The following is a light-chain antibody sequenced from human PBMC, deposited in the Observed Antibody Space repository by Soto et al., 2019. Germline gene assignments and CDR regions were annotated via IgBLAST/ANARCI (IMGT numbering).Light chain of an antibody. Sequence: DIQMTQSPSSLSASVGDRVTITCRASQSISNYLNWYQQQPGKAPKLLIYAASSLQSGVPSRFSGSGSGTAFTLTISSLQLEDFATYYCQQSYSTAWTFGQGTKVEIK. CDR1: QSISNY. CDR2: AAS. J-gene: IGKJ1*01. CDR3: QQSYSTAWT. V-gene: IGKV1-39*01.